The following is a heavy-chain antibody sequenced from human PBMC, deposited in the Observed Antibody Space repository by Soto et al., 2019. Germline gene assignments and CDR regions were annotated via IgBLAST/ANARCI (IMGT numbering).Heavy chain of an antibody. CDR2: ISSSGGSR. CDR3: AKDPQSPWTANSVET. Sequence: PGGSLRLSCAASGFNFNTFAMSWIRQAPGKGLEWVSHISSSGGSRDYADSVRGRFAISRDNSKNVLFLQMNRLRADDTATYYCAKDPQSPWTANSVETWGKGTLVTVSS. D-gene: IGHD1-1*01. V-gene: IGHV3-23*01. CDR1: GFNFNTFA. J-gene: IGHJ5*02.